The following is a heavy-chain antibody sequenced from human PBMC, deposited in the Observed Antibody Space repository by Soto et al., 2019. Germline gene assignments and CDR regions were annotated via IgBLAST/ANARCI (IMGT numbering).Heavy chain of an antibody. CDR3: AREEIHRYFDY. V-gene: IGHV1-69*08. Sequence: QAQLVQSGAEVKKPGSSVKVSCKASGGTFSSYTISWVRQAPGQGLEWMGRIIPILGIANYAQKFQGRVTITADKSTSTAYMELSSLRSEDTAVYYCAREEIHRYFDYWGQGTLVTVSS. CDR1: GGTFSSYT. J-gene: IGHJ4*02. CDR2: IIPILGIA.